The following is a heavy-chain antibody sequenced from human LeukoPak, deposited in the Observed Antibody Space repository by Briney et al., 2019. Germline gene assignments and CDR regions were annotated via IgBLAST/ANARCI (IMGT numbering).Heavy chain of an antibody. CDR3: ARGLSGLLHGYSSSWAVWFDP. J-gene: IGHJ5*02. V-gene: IGHV4-59*01. CDR1: GGSFSSYY. D-gene: IGHD6-13*01. CDR2: IYYSGST. Sequence: SETLSLTCAVYGGSFSSYYWSWIRQPPGKGLEWIGYIYYSGSTNYNPSLKSRVTISVDTSKNQFSLKLSSVTAADTAVYYCARGLSGLLHGYSSSWAVWFDPWGQGTLVTVSS.